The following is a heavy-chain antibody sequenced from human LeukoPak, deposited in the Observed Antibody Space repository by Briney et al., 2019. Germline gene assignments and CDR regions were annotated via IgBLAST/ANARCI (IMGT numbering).Heavy chain of an antibody. V-gene: IGHV4-59*01. CDR2: IYYSGST. J-gene: IGHJ3*02. CDR1: GGSISSDY. Sequence: SETLSLTCTVSGGSISSDYWSWIRQPPGKGLEWIGYIYYSGSTNYSPSLKSRVTISLATSRDQFSLKLNSVTAADTSVYYCARAALIYYDTSGYSDAFDIWGQGTIVTVSS. CDR3: ARAALIYYDTSGYSDAFDI. D-gene: IGHD3-22*01.